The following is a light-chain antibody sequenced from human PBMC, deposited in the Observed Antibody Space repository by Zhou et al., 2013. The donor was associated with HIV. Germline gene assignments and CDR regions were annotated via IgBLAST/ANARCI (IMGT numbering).Light chain of an antibody. CDR2: SVS. CDR1: RSLLNSHDGDTY. V-gene: IGKV2-40*01. Sequence: DIVLTQTPLSLPVAPGEAASISCRSSRSLLNSHDGDTYLDWYVQKPGQTPQLLIYSVSRRASGVPDRFSGSGSGTDFTLTISSLRPEDFATYYCQQSYSTSRGTWTFGQGTKVEIK. CDR3: QQSYSTSRGTWT. J-gene: IGKJ1*01.